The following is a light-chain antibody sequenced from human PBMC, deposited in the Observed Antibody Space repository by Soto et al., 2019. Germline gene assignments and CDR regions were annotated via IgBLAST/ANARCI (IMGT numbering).Light chain of an antibody. CDR1: SSNIGSNY. V-gene: IGLV1-47*01. CDR2: RNN. J-gene: IGLJ2*01. Sequence: QPVLTQPPSASGTPGQRVTISCSGSSSNIGSNYVYWYQQLPGTAPKLLIYRNNQRPSGVPDRFSGSKSGNSASLAISGLRSEDEADYYCAAWDDSLSGVVFGGGTKLTVL. CDR3: AAWDDSLSGVV.